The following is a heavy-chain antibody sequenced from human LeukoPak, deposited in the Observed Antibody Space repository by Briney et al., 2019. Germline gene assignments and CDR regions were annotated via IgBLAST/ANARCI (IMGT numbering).Heavy chain of an antibody. CDR1: GGSISSYY. CDR2: IYYSGST. CDR3: ARDLHDAFDI. Sequence: PSETLSLTCTVSGGSISSYYWSWIRQPPGKGLEWIGYIYYSGSTNYNPSLKSRVTISVDTSKNQFSLKLSSVTAADTAVYYCARDLHDAFDIWGQGTMVTVSS. J-gene: IGHJ3*02. V-gene: IGHV4-59*01.